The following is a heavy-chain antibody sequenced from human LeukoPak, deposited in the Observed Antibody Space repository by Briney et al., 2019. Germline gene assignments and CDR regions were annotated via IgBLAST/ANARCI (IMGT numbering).Heavy chain of an antibody. Sequence: GESLKISGQGSGYSFISDGIGWVGQMPGKGLEWRGIIYPGDSDTRYSPSLQGQVTISVDTPISTAYLQWSSLKASDTAMYYCARRGRFSSAWHFDYWGQGTLVTVSS. CDR2: IYPGDSDT. V-gene: IGHV5-51*01. CDR3: ARRGRFSSAWHFDY. J-gene: IGHJ4*02. CDR1: GYSFISDG. D-gene: IGHD6-19*01.